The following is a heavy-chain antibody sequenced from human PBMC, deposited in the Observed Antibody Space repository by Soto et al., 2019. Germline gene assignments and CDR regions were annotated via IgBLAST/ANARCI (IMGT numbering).Heavy chain of an antibody. CDR1: SASIISEQR. CDR3: ARSFGWYAIDQ. Sequence: QMQLQESGPGLVKPSETLSLTCAVSSASIISEQRWSWVRQPPGKGLEWIGEIHHSGSTNNNPSLRSRVTMSVDKSKNQCSLNLNSVTAADTAVYYCARSFGWYAIDQWGQGTLVSVSS. J-gene: IGHJ4*02. CDR2: IHHSGST. D-gene: IGHD6-19*01. V-gene: IGHV4-4*02.